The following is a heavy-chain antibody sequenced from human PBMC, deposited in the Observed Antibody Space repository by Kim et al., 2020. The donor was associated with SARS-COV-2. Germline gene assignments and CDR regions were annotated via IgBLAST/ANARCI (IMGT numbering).Heavy chain of an antibody. J-gene: IGHJ6*03. V-gene: IGHV4-39*01. CDR2: IYYSGST. CDR3: ARQKAPDLGYYYYYMDV. Sequence: SETLSLTCTVSGGSISSSSYYWGWIRQPPGKGLEWIGSIYYSGSTYYNPSLKSRVTISVDTSKNQFSLKLSSVTAADTAVYYCARQKAPDLGYYYYYMDVWGKGTTVTVSS. CDR1: GGSISSSSYY.